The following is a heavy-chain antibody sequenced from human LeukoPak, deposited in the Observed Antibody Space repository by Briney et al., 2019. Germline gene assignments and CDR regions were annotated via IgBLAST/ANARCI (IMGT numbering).Heavy chain of an antibody. J-gene: IGHJ4*02. CDR2: ISGSGGNT. CDR3: AKGSAGLHN. CDR1: GFTFSSYA. Sequence: GGSLRLSCAASGFTFSSYAMSWVRQAPGKGLEWVSTISGSGGNTYYADSVKGRFIISRDNSKNTLYLQMNSLRAEDTAVYYCAKGSAGLHNWGQGTLVTVSS. V-gene: IGHV3-23*01. D-gene: IGHD5-18*01.